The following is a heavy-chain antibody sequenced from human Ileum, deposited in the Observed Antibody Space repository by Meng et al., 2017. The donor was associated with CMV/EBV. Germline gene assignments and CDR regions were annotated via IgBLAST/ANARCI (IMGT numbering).Heavy chain of an antibody. Sequence: GQLHGQGPGLGKPSQTLSLSCTVSGASISSGDYYWSWIRQPPGKGLEWIGYIFFSGNTYYNPSLNNRVIISIDTPRNQFSLKVDSVTAADTAVYYCARFRIAALGNLFDPWGHGTLVTVSS. J-gene: IGHJ5*02. CDR1: GASISSGDYY. CDR3: ARFRIAALGNLFDP. D-gene: IGHD6-13*01. V-gene: IGHV4-30-4*08. CDR2: IFFSGNT.